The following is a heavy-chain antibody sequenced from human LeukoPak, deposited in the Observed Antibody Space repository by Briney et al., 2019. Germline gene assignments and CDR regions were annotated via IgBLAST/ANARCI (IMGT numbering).Heavy chain of an antibody. J-gene: IGHJ4*02. V-gene: IGHV3-30*18. Sequence: GGSLRLSCAASGFTFSSYGMHWVRQAPGKGLEWVAVISYDGSNKYYADSVKGRFTISRDNSKNTLYLQINSLRAEDTAVYYCAKDSGSSSERVTDYWGQGTLVTVSS. D-gene: IGHD6-13*01. CDR2: ISYDGSNK. CDR3: AKDSGSSSERVTDY. CDR1: GFTFSSYG.